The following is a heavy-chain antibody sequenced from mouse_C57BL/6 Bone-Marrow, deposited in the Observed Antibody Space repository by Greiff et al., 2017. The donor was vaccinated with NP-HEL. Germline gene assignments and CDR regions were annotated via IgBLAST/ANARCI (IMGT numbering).Heavy chain of an antibody. J-gene: IGHJ3*01. CDR1: GFTFSSYA. Sequence: EVMLVESGGGLVKPGGSLKLSCAASGFTFSSYAMSWVRQTPEKRLEWVATISAGGSYTYYQDNVKGRITLSRDNAKNSLYLQMSHLQSEDTALYYCAGERSARGFAYWGQGTLVTVSA. CDR2: ISAGGSYT. V-gene: IGHV5-4*01. CDR3: AGERSARGFAY. D-gene: IGHD3-3*01.